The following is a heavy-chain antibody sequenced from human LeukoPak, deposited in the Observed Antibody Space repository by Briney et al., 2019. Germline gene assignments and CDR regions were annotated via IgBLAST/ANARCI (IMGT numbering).Heavy chain of an antibody. V-gene: IGHV4-4*07. CDR2: IYTSGST. CDR3: ARDPYCSGGSCYPNWFDP. Sequence: SETLSLTCTVSGGSISSYYWSWIRQPAGKGLEWIGRIYTSGSTNYNPSLKSRVTMSVDTSKNQFSLKLSSVTAADTAVYYCARDPYCSGGSCYPNWFDPWGQETLVTVSS. D-gene: IGHD2-15*01. CDR1: GGSISSYY. J-gene: IGHJ5*02.